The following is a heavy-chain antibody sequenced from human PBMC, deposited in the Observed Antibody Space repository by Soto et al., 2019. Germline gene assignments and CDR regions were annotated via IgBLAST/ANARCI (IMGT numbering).Heavy chain of an antibody. J-gene: IGHJ6*02. Sequence: SQTLSLTCVISGDSVSSTSATRNWIRQSPSRGLEWLGRTYYRSKWHSEYAVSVKSRMAVNPDTSKNQFSLQLTSVTPEDTAVYFCNSMDVWGQGTTVTVSS. V-gene: IGHV6-1*01. CDR1: GDSVSSTSAT. CDR3: NSMDV. CDR2: TYYRSKWHS.